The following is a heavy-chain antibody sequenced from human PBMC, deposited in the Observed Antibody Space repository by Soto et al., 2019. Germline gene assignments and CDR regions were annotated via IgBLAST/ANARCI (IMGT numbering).Heavy chain of an antibody. CDR1: SGSISDNY. V-gene: IGHV4-4*07. D-gene: IGHD6-13*01. CDR3: VRDRAAAGKRWLDP. J-gene: IGHJ5*02. CDR2: IYSSGSS. Sequence: ETLARTCTVSSGSISDNYWSWIRQTAGKGLESIGRIYSSGSSNYNPSLRSRVTMSVDTSQNQFSLRLSSVTAADTAVYYCVRDRAAAGKRWLDPWGQGTLVT.